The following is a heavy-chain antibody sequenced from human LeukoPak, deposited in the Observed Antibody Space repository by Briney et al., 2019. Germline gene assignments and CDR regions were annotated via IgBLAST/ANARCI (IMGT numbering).Heavy chain of an antibody. D-gene: IGHD3-22*01. V-gene: IGHV3-30*02. CDR1: GFTFISYG. J-gene: IGHJ6*03. Sequence: TGGSLRLSCAASGFTFISYGMHWVRQAPGKGLEWVAFIRYDGSNKYYADSVKGRFTISRDNSKNTLYLQMNSLRAEDTAVYYCAKAGVDYYDSSGYFHYYYYMDVWGKGTTVTISS. CDR3: AKAGVDYYDSSGYFHYYYYMDV. CDR2: IRYDGSNK.